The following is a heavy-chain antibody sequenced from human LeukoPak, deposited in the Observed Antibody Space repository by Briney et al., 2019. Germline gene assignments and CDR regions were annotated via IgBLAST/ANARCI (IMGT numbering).Heavy chain of an antibody. J-gene: IGHJ3*02. Sequence: SETLSLTCTVSGGPIDSYYYWGWIRQPPGKGLEWIGSISYSGSTYYNPSLKSRVTISVDTSKNQFSLKLSSVTAADTAVYYCARYGLTMVRGVITEDAFDIWGQGTMVTVSS. CDR2: ISYSGST. CDR3: ARYGLTMVRGVITEDAFDI. D-gene: IGHD3-10*01. CDR1: GGPIDSYYY. V-gene: IGHV4-39*01.